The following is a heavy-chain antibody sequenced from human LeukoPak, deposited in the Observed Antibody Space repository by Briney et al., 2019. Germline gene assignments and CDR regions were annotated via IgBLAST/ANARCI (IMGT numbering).Heavy chain of an antibody. CDR3: SCGSIVGATVGFDY. J-gene: IGHJ4*02. CDR2: IKSKTDGGTT. Sequence: PGGSLRLSCAASGFTFSNAWMSWVRQAPGKGLEWVGRIKSKTDGGTTDYAAPVKGRFTISRDDSKNTLYLQMNSLKTEDTAVYYCSCGSIVGATVGFDYWGQGTLVTVSS. CDR1: GFTFSNAW. V-gene: IGHV3-15*01. D-gene: IGHD1-26*01.